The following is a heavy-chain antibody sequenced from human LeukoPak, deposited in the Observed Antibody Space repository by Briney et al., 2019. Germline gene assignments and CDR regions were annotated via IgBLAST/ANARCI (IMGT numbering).Heavy chain of an antibody. J-gene: IGHJ4*02. CDR2: TYYRSKWFN. V-gene: IGHV6-1*01. Sequence: WLVRTYYRSKWFNGYAVSVKGRITINPDTSKNQFSLQLNSVTPEDTAVYYCTRSFSGYIDYWGQGTLVTVSS. CDR3: TRSFSGYIDY. D-gene: IGHD1-26*01.